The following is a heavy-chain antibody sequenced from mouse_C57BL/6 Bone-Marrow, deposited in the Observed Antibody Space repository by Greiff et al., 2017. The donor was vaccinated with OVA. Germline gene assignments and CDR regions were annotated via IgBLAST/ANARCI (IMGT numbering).Heavy chain of an antibody. V-gene: IGHV5-12*01. CDR3: ARHE. CDR2: ISNGGGST. CDR1: GFTFSDYY. Sequence: EVQGVESGGGLVQPGGSLKLSCAASGFTFSDYYMYWVRQTPEKRLEWVAYISNGGGSTYYPDTVKGRFTISRDNAKNTLYLQMSRLKSEDTAMYYCARHEWGQGTSVTVSS. J-gene: IGHJ4*01.